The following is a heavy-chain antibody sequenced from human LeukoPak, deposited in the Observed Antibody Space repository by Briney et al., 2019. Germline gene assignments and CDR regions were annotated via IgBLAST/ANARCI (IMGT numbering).Heavy chain of an antibody. V-gene: IGHV3-74*01. J-gene: IGHJ4*02. CDR3: AREFREGASPDY. Sequence: GGSLRLSCAASGFTFSTYWMHWVRQAPGKGLVWVSRMSIDGSSRSYADSVKGRFPISRDNAKNTLYLQMNSLRAEDTAVYYCAREFREGASPDYWGQGTLVTV. CDR2: MSIDGSSR. CDR1: GFTFSTYW. D-gene: IGHD1-26*01.